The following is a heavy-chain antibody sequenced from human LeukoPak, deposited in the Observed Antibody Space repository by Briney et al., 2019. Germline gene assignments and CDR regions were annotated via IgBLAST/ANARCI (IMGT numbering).Heavy chain of an antibody. CDR1: GFTFSSYW. V-gene: IGHV3-7*03. J-gene: IGHJ4*02. D-gene: IGHD5-24*01. CDR2: IKQDGSEK. CDR3: AKDAPYVEMATLVKAYFFDY. Sequence: GGSLRLSCAASGFTFSSYWMSWVRQAPGKGLEWVANIKQDGSEKYYVDSVKGRFTISRDNAKNSLYLQMNSLRAEDTAVYHCAKDAPYVEMATLVKAYFFDYCGRGTLVTVSS.